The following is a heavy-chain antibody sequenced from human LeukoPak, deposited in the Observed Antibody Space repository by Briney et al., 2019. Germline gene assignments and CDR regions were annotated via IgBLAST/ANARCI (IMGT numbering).Heavy chain of an antibody. CDR3: ARNGGNSDFDY. J-gene: IGHJ4*02. Sequence: SETLSLTCTVSGGSISSGDYYWSWVRQPPGKGLEWIGEIYHSGSTNYNPSLKSRVTMLLDKSKNQFSLKLSSVTAADTAVYYCARNGGNSDFDYWGQGTLVTVSS. D-gene: IGHD4-23*01. V-gene: IGHV4-39*07. CDR1: GGSISSGDYY. CDR2: IYHSGST.